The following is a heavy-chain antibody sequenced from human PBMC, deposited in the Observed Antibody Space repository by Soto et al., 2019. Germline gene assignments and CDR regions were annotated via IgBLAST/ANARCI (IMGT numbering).Heavy chain of an antibody. CDR2: INSDGSST. D-gene: IGHD1-26*01. CDR1: GFTFSSYW. Sequence: GGSLRLSCAASGFTFSSYWMHWVRQAPGKGLVWVSRINSDGSSTTYADSVKGRFTISRDNAKNTLYLQMNSLRAEDTAVYLCARSQGGNYHFDYWGQGTLVTVSS. CDR3: ARSQGGNYHFDY. V-gene: IGHV3-74*01. J-gene: IGHJ4*02.